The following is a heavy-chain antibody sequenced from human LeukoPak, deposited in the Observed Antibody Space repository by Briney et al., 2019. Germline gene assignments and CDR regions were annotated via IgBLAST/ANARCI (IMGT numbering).Heavy chain of an antibody. J-gene: IGHJ3*02. V-gene: IGHV3-53*01. CDR1: GFTVSSNY. CDR2: IYSGGST. Sequence: GGSLRLSCAASGFTVSSNYMSWVRQAPGKGMEWVSVIYSGGSTYYADSVKGRFTISRDNSKNTLYLQMNSLRAEDTAVYYCASAGYCGGDCYLQDAFDIWGQGTMVTVSS. CDR3: ASAGYCGGDCYLQDAFDI. D-gene: IGHD2-21*02.